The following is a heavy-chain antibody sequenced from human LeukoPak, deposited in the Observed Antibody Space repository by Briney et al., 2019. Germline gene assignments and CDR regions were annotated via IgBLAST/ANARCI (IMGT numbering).Heavy chain of an antibody. CDR2: INTNTGNP. CDR3: ATTRIRRGILTGYYDY. V-gene: IGHV7-4-1*02. CDR1: GYTFTSYA. D-gene: IGHD3-9*01. Sequence: GASVKFSCKASGYTFTSYAMNWVRQAPGQGLEWMGWINTNTGNPTYAQGFTGRFVFSLDTSVSTAYLQISSLKAEDTAVYYCATTRIRRGILTGYYDYWGQGTLVTVSS. J-gene: IGHJ4*02.